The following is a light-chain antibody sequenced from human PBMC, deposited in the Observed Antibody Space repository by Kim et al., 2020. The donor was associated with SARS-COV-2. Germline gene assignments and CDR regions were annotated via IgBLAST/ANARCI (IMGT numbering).Light chain of an antibody. CDR2: LNSDGSH. CDR1: SGHSSYA. Sequence: QLVLTQSPSASASLGASVKLTCTLSSGHSSYAIAWHQQQPEKGPRYLMKLNSDGSHSKVDGIPDRFSGSSSGAERYLTISSLQSEDEADYYCQTWGTGMVFGGGTQLTVL. CDR3: QTWGTGMV. J-gene: IGLJ2*01. V-gene: IGLV4-69*01.